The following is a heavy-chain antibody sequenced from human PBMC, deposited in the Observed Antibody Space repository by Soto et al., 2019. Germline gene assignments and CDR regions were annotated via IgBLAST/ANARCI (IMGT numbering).Heavy chain of an antibody. CDR1: GGTLSYYA. V-gene: IGHV1-69*12. D-gene: IGHD2-15*01. Sequence: QVQLVQSGAEVKKPGSSVKVSCKASGGTLSYYANSWVRQAPGQGLEWMGGIIPIFGTANYAQKFQGRVTITADESTSTAYMELSSMRSEDTAAYYCARALSLVAATRDYYYGMDVWGQGTTVTVSS. J-gene: IGHJ6*02. CDR3: ARALSLVAATRDYYYGMDV. CDR2: IIPIFGTA.